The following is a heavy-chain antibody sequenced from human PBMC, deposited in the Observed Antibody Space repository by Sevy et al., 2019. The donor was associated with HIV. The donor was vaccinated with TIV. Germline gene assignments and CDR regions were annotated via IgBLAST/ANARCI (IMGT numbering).Heavy chain of an antibody. CDR2: IGYDGSNK. D-gene: IGHD2-8*01. CDR1: GFTPSTYG. Sequence: GGSLRLSCAASGFTPSTYGMHWVRQAPGKGLEWVAVIGYDGSNKYYADSVKGRFTISRDNSKNTLFLQMDSLRAEDKAVYYCARDPRMYGDYLLAYFDSWGQGTLVTVSS. J-gene: IGHJ4*02. CDR3: ARDPRMYGDYLLAYFDS. V-gene: IGHV3-33*01.